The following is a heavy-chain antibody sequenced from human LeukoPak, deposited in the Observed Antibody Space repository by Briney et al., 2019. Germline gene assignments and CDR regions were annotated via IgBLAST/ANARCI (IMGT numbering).Heavy chain of an antibody. Sequence: PGRSLRLSCAASGFTFSSYGMHWVRQAPGKGLEWVAVISYDGSNKYYADSVKGRFTISRDNSKGTLYLQMNSLRAEDTAVYYCAKATTVVTPCDYWGQGTLVTVSS. D-gene: IGHD4-23*01. CDR3: AKATTVVTPCDY. CDR2: ISYDGSNK. CDR1: GFTFSSYG. V-gene: IGHV3-30*18. J-gene: IGHJ4*02.